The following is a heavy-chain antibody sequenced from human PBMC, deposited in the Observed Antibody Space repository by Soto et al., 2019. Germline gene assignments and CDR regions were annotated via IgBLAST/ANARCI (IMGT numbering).Heavy chain of an antibody. CDR1: GFTFSSYA. J-gene: IGHJ4*02. V-gene: IGHV3-23*01. CDR2: LNGRATEK. Sequence: GGSLRLSCVISGFTFSSYAMTWVRQAPGKGLEWVSTLNGRATEKYHADSVRGRFTISRDNSKSILYLQMNSLRAEDSAIYYCAKGYSDSSWSHLDFWGQGTLVTVSS. D-gene: IGHD6-13*01. CDR3: AKGYSDSSWSHLDF.